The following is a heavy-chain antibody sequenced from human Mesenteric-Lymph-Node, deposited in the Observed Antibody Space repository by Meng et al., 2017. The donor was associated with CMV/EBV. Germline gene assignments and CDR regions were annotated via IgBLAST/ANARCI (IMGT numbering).Heavy chain of an antibody. CDR1: GGSFSGYY. V-gene: IGHV4-34*01. CDR3: ARGRDYYDSTGPPDY. J-gene: IGHJ4*02. D-gene: IGHD3-22*01. Sequence: GSLRLSCAVYGGSFSGYYWSWIRQPPGKGLEWIGEINNSGSTNYNPSLKSRVTISVDTSKNQFSLKLSSVTAADTAVYYCARGRDYYDSTGPPDYWGQGTLVTVSS. CDR2: INNSGST.